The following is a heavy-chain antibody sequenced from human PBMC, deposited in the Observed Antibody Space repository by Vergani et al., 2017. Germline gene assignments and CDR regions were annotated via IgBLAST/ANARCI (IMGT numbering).Heavy chain of an antibody. CDR1: GFGFSTHT. CDR2: ISNTDHGT. CDR3: AKDISSSERYLDF. J-gene: IGHJ4*02. Sequence: EVQLLESGGGLVQPGGSLRLSCAASGFGFSTHTMTWVRQAPGKGLEWVTFISNTDHGTLYADAVKGRFTVSRDNSKNTVYLQMNSLRVEDTAIYYCAKDISSSERYLDFWGQGTLVTVSA. D-gene: IGHD6-13*01. V-gene: IGHV3-23*01.